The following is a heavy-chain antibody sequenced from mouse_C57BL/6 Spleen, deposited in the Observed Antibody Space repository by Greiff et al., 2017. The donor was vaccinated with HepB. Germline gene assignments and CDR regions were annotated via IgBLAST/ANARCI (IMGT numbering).Heavy chain of an antibody. CDR2: IYPGSGST. CDR3: ARGGSSYDYYAMDY. J-gene: IGHJ4*01. CDR1: GYTFTSYW. D-gene: IGHD1-1*01. Sequence: QVHVKQPGAELVKPGASVKMSCKASGYTFTSYWITWVKQRPGQGLEWIGDIYPGSGSTNYNEKFKSKATLTVDTSSSTAYMQLSSLTSEDSAVYYCARGGSSYDYYAMDYWGQGTSVTVSS. V-gene: IGHV1-55*01.